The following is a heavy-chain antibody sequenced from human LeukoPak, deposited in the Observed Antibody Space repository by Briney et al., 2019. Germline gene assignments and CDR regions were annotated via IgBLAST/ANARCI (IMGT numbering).Heavy chain of an antibody. Sequence: ASVKVSCKASGYTYTSDYMHWVRQATGQWLELMGINNPSGGSTSYAQKFQGRVTMTRDTSTSTVYMELSSLRSEDTAVYYCARDGVLRFLEWLSNPHNWFDPWGQGTLVTVSS. J-gene: IGHJ5*02. CDR1: GYTYTSDY. V-gene: IGHV1-46*01. CDR2: NNPSGGST. CDR3: ARDGVLRFLEWLSNPHNWFDP. D-gene: IGHD3-3*01.